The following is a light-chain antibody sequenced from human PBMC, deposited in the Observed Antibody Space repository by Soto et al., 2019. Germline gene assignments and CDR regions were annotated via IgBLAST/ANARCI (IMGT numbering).Light chain of an antibody. CDR2: GAS. CDR1: QSVSSN. J-gene: IGKJ4*01. V-gene: IGKV3-15*01. Sequence: EIVMTQSPATLSVSPGDRATLSCRASQSVSSNLAWYQQKLGQAPRLLIYGASTRATGIPARFSGSGSGTEFTLTISSLQSEDFAVYYCRQYNNWPLTFGGGTKVEIK. CDR3: RQYNNWPLT.